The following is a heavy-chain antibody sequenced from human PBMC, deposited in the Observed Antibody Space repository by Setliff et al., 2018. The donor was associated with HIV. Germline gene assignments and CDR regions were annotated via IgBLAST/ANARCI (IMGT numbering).Heavy chain of an antibody. V-gene: IGHV3-30*02. CDR3: AKDGYSDYLNSYFDY. Sequence: GGSLRLSCAASGVTFSSFAMHWVPQAPGKGLEWVAFIRYDGSNKYYADSVKGRFTISRDNSKDTLYLQMNSLRAEDTAVYYCAKDGYSDYLNSYFDYWGQGTLVTVSS. D-gene: IGHD4-17*01. CDR1: GVTFSSFA. J-gene: IGHJ4*02. CDR2: IRYDGSNK.